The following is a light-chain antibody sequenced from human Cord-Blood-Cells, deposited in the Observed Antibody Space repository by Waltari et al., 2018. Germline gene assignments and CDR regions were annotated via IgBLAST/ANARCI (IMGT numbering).Light chain of an antibody. Sequence: EIVLTQSPATLSLSPGERATLSCRASQSVSSYLACYQQKPGQAPRLLIYDASNRATGIPARFSGSGSGTDFTFTISSLEPEDFAVYYCQQRSNWPPALTFGGGTKVEIK. J-gene: IGKJ4*01. CDR1: QSVSSY. V-gene: IGKV3-11*01. CDR3: QQRSNWPPALT. CDR2: DAS.